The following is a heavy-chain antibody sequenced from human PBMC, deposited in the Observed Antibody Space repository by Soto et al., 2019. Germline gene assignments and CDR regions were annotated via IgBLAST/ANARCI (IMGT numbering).Heavy chain of an antibody. CDR1: GFTFSNYV. Sequence: EVQLLESGGNLVQPGGSLRLSCVASGFTFSNYVMSWVRQAPGKGLEWVSGISDSGDTTYSADFAKGRFTISRDNSKNTLYLQMNSLRAEDTAVYYCAKGWQVRGGQFDYWGQGTLVSVSS. D-gene: IGHD6-19*01. CDR2: ISDSGDTT. V-gene: IGHV3-23*01. CDR3: AKGWQVRGGQFDY. J-gene: IGHJ4*02.